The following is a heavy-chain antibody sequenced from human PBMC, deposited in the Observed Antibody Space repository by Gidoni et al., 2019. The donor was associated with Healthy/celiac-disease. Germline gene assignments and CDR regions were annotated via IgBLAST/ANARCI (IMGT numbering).Heavy chain of an antibody. V-gene: IGHV3-20*04. Sequence: EVQLVESGGGVVRPGESLRLPCAASGLTFDDYGMSWVRQAPGKGREWVSGINWNGASTGYADSVKGRFTISRDNAKNSLYLQMNSLRAEDTALYYCATTNYYDSSGYFDYWGQGTLVTVSS. CDR1: GLTFDDYG. CDR3: ATTNYYDSSGYFDY. D-gene: IGHD3-22*01. J-gene: IGHJ4*02. CDR2: INWNGAST.